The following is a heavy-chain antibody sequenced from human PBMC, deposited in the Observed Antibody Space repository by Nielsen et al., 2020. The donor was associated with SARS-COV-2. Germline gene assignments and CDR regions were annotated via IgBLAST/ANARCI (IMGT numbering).Heavy chain of an antibody. Sequence: GESLKISCKGSGYSFTSYWIGWVRQMPGKGLEWMGIIYPGDSDTRYSPSFQGQVTISADKSISTAYLQWSSLKASDTAMYYCARQRYSGYDQKPYYFDYWGQGTLVTVSS. CDR2: IYPGDSDT. CDR1: GYSFTSYW. J-gene: IGHJ4*02. D-gene: IGHD5-12*01. V-gene: IGHV5-51*01. CDR3: ARQRYSGYDQKPYYFDY.